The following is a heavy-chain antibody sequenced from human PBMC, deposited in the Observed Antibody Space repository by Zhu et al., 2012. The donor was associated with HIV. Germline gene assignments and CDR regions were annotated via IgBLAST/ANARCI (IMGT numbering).Heavy chain of an antibody. CDR3: ARELRASSHYYFDY. CDR2: IYYTGST. Sequence: QVQLQESGPGLVKPSQTLSLTCTVSGGSISSADYYWSWIRQPPGKGLEWIGYIYYTGSTYYNSSLKSRVAISIDTSKNQFSLKLSSMTAADTAVYYCARELRASSHYYFDYWGQGSLVTVSS. D-gene: IGHD6-13*01. J-gene: IGHJ4*02. CDR1: GGSISSADYY. V-gene: IGHV4-30-4*08.